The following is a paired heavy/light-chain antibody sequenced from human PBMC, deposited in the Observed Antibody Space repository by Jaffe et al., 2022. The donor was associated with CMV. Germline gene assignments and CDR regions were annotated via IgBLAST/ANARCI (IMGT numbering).Light chain of an antibody. V-gene: IGLV1-40*01. CDR3: QSYDSWLSDVV. CDR1: YSNIGTGYD. J-gene: IGLJ2*01. CDR2: GDN. Sequence: QSVLTQPPSVSGAPGQRVTISCTGSYSNIGTGYDVHWYQQLPGTAPKLLIYGDNNRPSGVPDRFSGSKSDSSASLAITGLQAEDEADYYCQSYDSWLSDVVFGGGTKLTVL.
Heavy chain of an antibody. CDR1: GYTFTTYG. J-gene: IGHJ6*02. CDR2: IGADKGNT. D-gene: IGHD6-19*01. V-gene: IGHV1-18*01. Sequence: QVLLVQSGAEVKKPGASVKVSCKASGYTFTTYGITWVRQAPGQGLEWMGWIGADKGNTNYAQKFQGRVTMTTDRSTSTVYMELRSLRSDDTAVYYCARESVAGGYYGMDVWGPGTTVTVSS. CDR3: ARESVAGGYYGMDV.